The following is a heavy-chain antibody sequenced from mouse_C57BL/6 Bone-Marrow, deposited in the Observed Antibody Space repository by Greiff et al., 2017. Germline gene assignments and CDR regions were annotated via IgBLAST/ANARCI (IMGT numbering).Heavy chain of an antibody. D-gene: IGHD1-3*01. CDR2: ISSGSSTI. CDR3: ARSSSDYFDY. J-gene: IGHJ2*01. CDR1: GFTFSDYG. V-gene: IGHV5-17*01. Sequence: EVKVVESGGGLVKPGGSLKLSCAASGFTFSDYGMHWVRQAPEKGLEWVAYISSGSSTIYYADTVKGRFTISRDNAKNTLFLQMTSLRSEDTAMYYCARSSSDYFDYWGQGTTLTVSS.